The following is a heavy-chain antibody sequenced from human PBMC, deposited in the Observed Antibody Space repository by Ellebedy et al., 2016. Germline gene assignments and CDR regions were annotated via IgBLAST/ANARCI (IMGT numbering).Heavy chain of an antibody. J-gene: IGHJ6*02. CDR3: ARDNVYYGSDPYDVDV. Sequence: SETLSLXXNVSGYSITTGYYWGWIRQPPGKGLEWIGSIFHSGATYFNPSLQSRVTLSVDTSNNQFSLHLRSVTAADTAVYYCARDNVYYGSDPYDVDVWGQGTTVTVSS. D-gene: IGHD3-10*01. V-gene: IGHV4-38-2*02. CDR2: IFHSGAT. CDR1: GYSITTGYY.